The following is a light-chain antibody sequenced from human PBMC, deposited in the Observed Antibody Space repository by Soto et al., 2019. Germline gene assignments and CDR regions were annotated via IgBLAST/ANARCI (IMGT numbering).Light chain of an antibody. J-gene: IGKJ5*01. CDR2: DAS. V-gene: IGKV3-11*01. CDR3: QQHGISHIT. Sequence: EIVLTQSPATLSLSPGERATLSCRASQSVSSYLAWYQQKPGQAPRLLIYDASNRATGIPARFSGSGSGTDFTLTISSLEPEDFAVYYCQQHGISHITFGQGTRLEIK. CDR1: QSVSSY.